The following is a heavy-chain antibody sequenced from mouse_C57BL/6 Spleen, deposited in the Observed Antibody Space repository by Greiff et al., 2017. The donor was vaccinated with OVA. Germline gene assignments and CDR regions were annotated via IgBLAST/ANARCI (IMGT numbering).Heavy chain of an antibody. Sequence: QVQLQQPGAELVKPGASVKLSCKASGYTFTRYWISWVKQRPGQGLAWFGDINPSDSYTNYNQKFKGKSTLTVDKSSSTAYMQISSLTYEDSAVYYCAREWDYGSSSYDAMDYWGQGTSVTVSS. D-gene: IGHD1-1*01. J-gene: IGHJ4*01. CDR2: INPSDSYT. CDR1: GYTFTRYW. V-gene: IGHV1-69*01. CDR3: AREWDYGSSSYDAMDY.